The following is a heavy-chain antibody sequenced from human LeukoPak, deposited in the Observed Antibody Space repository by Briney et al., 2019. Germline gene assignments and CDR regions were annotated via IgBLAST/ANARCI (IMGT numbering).Heavy chain of an antibody. CDR3: AKDRAGNNWNFDY. V-gene: IGHV3-30*02. CDR2: LRKDGYNT. CDR1: GFSFSDYG. J-gene: IGHJ4*02. D-gene: IGHD1-1*01. Sequence: GGSLRLSCAASGFSFSDYGMHWVRQAPGKGLEWVAFLRKDGYNTKYADSVKGRFTISRDTSNKMVYLQMNSLRTEDMAVYYCAKDRAGNNWNFDYWGQGTLVAVSS.